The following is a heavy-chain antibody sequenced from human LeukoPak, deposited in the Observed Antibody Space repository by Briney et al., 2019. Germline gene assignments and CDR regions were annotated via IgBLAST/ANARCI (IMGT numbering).Heavy chain of an antibody. CDR2: IYYSGST. Sequence: KPSETLSLTCTVSGGSISSYYWSWIRQPPGKGLEWIGYIYYSGSTSYNPSLKSRVTISVDTSKNQFSLKLSSVTAADTAVYYCARDTTTMIAEYWGQGTLVTVSS. V-gene: IGHV4-59*01. CDR1: GGSISSYY. CDR3: ARDTTTMIAEY. J-gene: IGHJ4*02. D-gene: IGHD3-22*01.